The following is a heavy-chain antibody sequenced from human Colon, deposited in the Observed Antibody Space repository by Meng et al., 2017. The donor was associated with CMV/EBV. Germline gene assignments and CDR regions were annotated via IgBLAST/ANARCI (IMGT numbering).Heavy chain of an antibody. J-gene: IGHJ3*01. V-gene: IGHV3-21*06. CDR3: AREPSHAAFDL. CDR1: GFTFSISE. Sequence: GESLKISCAASGFTFSISEMNWVRQAPGKGLEYVSSITTSGDYVFYADSVKGRFIISRDNAKNLLSLQMDSLTAGDTAVYYCAREPSHAAFDLWGQGTMVTVSS. CDR2: ITTSGDYV.